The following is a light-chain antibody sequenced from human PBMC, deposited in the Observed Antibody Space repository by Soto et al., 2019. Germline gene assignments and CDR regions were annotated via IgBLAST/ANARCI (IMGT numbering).Light chain of an antibody. CDR2: GAS. CDR1: QSVTSNY. Sequence: EIVLTQSPGTLSLSPGERATLSCRASQSVTSNYLAWYQQKPGQAPRLLIYGASRRATGIPDRFSGSGSGTDFTLTISRLEPEDCAVYYCQHYVSSPWTFGQGTKVEIK. J-gene: IGKJ1*01. V-gene: IGKV3-20*01. CDR3: QHYVSSPWT.